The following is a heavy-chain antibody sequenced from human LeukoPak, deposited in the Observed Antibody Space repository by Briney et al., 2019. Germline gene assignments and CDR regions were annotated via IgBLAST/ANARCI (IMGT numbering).Heavy chain of an antibody. V-gene: IGHV3-23*01. D-gene: IGHD3-16*02. CDR2: ISGSGGST. J-gene: IGHJ4*02. Sequence: GESLRLSCAASGFTFSTYAMSWVRQAPGKGLEWVSLISGSGGSTYYADSVKGRFTISRDNSKNTLYLQMNNLRAEDTAVYFCARHDSFIPYWGQGTLVTVTS. CDR3: ARHDSFIPY. CDR1: GFTFSTYA.